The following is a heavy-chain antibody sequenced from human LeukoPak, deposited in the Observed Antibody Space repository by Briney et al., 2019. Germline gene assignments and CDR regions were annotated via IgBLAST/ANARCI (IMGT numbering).Heavy chain of an antibody. CDR1: GFPFSSYA. CDR3: AKGRVIVVVDYI. CDR2: LSGRGTRT. Sequence: GGSLRLSRAASGFPFSSYAMSCVRQAAGKGLEWVSGLSGRGTRTYYVDSVKGRFTISRDNSKNTLYLQMNSLRAEDTAIYYCAKGRVIVVVDYIGGQGTLVTVSS. J-gene: IGHJ4*02. V-gene: IGHV3-23*01. D-gene: IGHD3-22*01.